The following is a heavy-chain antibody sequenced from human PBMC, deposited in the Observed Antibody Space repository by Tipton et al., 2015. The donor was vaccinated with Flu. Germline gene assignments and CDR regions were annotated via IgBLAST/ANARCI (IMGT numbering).Heavy chain of an antibody. CDR1: GFTFSSYG. V-gene: IGHV3-33*01. CDR2: IWYDGSNK. Sequence: SGFTFSSYGMHWVRQAPGKGLEWVAVIWYDGSNKYYADSVKGRFTISRDNSKNTLYLQMNSLRAEDTAVYYCATGYGGTPYWGQGTLVTVSS. D-gene: IGHD4-23*01. J-gene: IGHJ4*02. CDR3: ATGYGGTPY.